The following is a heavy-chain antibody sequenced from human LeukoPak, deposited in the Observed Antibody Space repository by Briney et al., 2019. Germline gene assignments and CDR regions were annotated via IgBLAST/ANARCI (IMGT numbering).Heavy chain of an antibody. CDR1: GFTFSSYW. Sequence: GGSLRLSCAASGFTFSSYWMHWVRQAPGKGLVWVSRINSDGSSTSYADSVRGRFSISRDNAKNTLYLQMNSLRAEDTAVYYCARGQYEYYFDYWGQGTLVTVSS. J-gene: IGHJ4*02. CDR2: INSDGSST. V-gene: IGHV3-74*01. CDR3: ARGQYEYYFDY. D-gene: IGHD2-8*01.